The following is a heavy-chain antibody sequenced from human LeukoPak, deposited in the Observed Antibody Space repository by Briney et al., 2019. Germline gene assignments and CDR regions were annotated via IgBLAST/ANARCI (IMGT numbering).Heavy chain of an antibody. J-gene: IGHJ6*02. CDR3: ASNSEKYYYYGMDV. CDR2: IYTSGST. CDR1: GGSISSGSYC. V-gene: IGHV4-61*02. D-gene: IGHD1-1*01. Sequence: SQALSLTCTVSGGSISSGSYCWSWIRQPAGKGLEWIGRIYTSGSTNYNPSLKSRVTISVDTSKNQFSLKLSSVTAADTAVYYCASNSEKYYYYGMDVWGQGTTVTVSS.